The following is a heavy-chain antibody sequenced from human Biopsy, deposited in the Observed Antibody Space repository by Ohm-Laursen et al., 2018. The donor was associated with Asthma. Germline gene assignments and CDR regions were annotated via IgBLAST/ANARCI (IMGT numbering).Heavy chain of an antibody. V-gene: IGHV3-11*04. CDR3: AKARIHHFYDSSGYYQHD. J-gene: IGHJ4*02. Sequence: GSLRLSCAASGFTFSDYSMTWIRQAPGKGLEWISYISSSGSSILYADSVKGRFTISRDNAKNSLHLQMNSLRAEDTAVYYCAKARIHHFYDSSGYYQHDWGQGTLVTVSS. CDR2: ISSSGSSI. D-gene: IGHD3-22*01. CDR1: GFTFSDYS.